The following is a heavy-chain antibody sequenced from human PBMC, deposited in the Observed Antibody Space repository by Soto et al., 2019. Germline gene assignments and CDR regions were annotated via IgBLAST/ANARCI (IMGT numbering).Heavy chain of an antibody. CDR1: GGTFSSYA. CDR3: ARCPPQTEWRPFDY. D-gene: IGHD3-3*01. Sequence: ASVKVSCKASGGTFSSYAISWVRQAPGQGLEWMGGIIPIFGTANYAQKFQGRVTITADESTCTAYMELSSLRSEDTAVYYCARCPPQTEWRPFDYWGQGTLVTASS. J-gene: IGHJ4*02. V-gene: IGHV1-69*13. CDR2: IIPIFGTA.